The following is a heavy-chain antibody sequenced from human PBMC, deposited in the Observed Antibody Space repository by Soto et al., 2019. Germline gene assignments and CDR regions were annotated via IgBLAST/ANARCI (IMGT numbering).Heavy chain of an antibody. V-gene: IGHV4-61*08. J-gene: IGHJ5*02. CDR2: VYSSGIT. Sequence: SETLSLTCTVSGDSVSGGYYWNWIRQPPGKGLEWVGYVYSSGITNYNPSLKSRVTISVDTSKNQFSLRLNSVTAADTAVYFCARKTRPPTTTYNWLDPWGQGTPVNVSS. CDR3: ARKTRPPTTTYNWLDP. CDR1: GDSVSGGYY. D-gene: IGHD5-12*01.